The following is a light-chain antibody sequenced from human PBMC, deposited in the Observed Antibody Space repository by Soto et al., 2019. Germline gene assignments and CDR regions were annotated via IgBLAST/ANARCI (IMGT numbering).Light chain of an antibody. CDR2: DVS. CDR3: SSYTSSSTPVV. CDR1: SSDVGGYNY. Sequence: QSALTQPASVSGSPGQSITISCTGTSSDVGGYNYVSGYQQHPGKAPKLMISDVSSRPSGVSNRFSGSKSGNTASLAISGLQAEDEADYYCSSYTSSSTPVVFGGGTKLTVL. V-gene: IGLV2-14*03. J-gene: IGLJ2*01.